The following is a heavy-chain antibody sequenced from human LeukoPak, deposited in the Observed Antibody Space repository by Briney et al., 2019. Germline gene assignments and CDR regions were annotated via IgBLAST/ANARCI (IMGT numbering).Heavy chain of an antibody. CDR3: ARDRGRLGSDYYYGMDV. D-gene: IGHD3-10*01. CDR2: IYYSGST. J-gene: IGHJ6*04. Sequence: SQTLSLTCTVSGGSISSGGYYWSWIRQHPGKGLEWSGYIYYSGSTYYNASLKSRVTISVDTSKNQFSLKLSSVTAADTAVYYCARDRGRLGSDYYYGMDVWGKGTTVTVSS. V-gene: IGHV4-31*03. CDR1: GGSISSGGYY.